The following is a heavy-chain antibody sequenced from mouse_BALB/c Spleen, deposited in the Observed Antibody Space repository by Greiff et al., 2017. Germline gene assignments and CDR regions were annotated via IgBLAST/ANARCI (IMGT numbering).Heavy chain of an antibody. CDR2: INPSNGGT. D-gene: IGHD1-1*01. J-gene: IGHJ2*01. V-gene: IGHV1S81*02. CDR3: SRSDYYGTLFDY. Sequence: QVQLQQPGAELVKPGASVTLSCKASGYPFTSYYMYWVKQRPGQGLEWIGGINPSNGGTNFNEKFKSKATLTVDKSSSTAYMQLSSLTSEDAAVYYCSRSDYYGTLFDYWGQGTTLTVSS. CDR1: GYPFTSYY.